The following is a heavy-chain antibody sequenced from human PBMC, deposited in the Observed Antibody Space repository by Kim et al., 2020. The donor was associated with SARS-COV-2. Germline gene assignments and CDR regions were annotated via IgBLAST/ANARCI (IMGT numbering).Heavy chain of an antibody. J-gene: IGHJ3*02. V-gene: IGHV3-74*01. Sequence: ADSVKGRFTISRDNAKNTLYLQMNSLRAEDTAVYYCARDQDYGGLDAFDIWGQGTMVTVSS. D-gene: IGHD3-16*01. CDR3: ARDQDYGGLDAFDI.